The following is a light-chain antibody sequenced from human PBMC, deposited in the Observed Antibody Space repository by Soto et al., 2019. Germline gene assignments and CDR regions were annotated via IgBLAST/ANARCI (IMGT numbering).Light chain of an antibody. Sequence: IVMTQSPDSLAVSLGERATINCKSGQSVLHSSDNNNYLAWYQQKPGQPPKLLIYWASTRESGVPDRFSGSGSGKDFTLTISGLQAEDVAVYYCQQYSSIPLTFGGGTKVEIK. CDR2: WAS. CDR3: QQYSSIPLT. V-gene: IGKV4-1*01. J-gene: IGKJ4*01. CDR1: QSVLHSSDNNNY.